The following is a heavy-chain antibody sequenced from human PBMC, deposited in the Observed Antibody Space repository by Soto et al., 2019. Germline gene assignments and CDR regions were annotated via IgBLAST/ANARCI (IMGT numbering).Heavy chain of an antibody. CDR3: AVRPEAAASMFVY. Sequence: PSETLSLTCTLSGGSISSGAYYWSWIRQPPGKGLEWIGYIYYSGNTYYNPSLKSRVTISVDTSKNQFSLKLSSVTAADTAVYYYAVRPEAAASMFVYCGQRTLVTVSS. CDR2: IYYSGNT. CDR1: GGSISSGAYY. D-gene: IGHD6-25*01. J-gene: IGHJ4*02. V-gene: IGHV4-30-4*01.